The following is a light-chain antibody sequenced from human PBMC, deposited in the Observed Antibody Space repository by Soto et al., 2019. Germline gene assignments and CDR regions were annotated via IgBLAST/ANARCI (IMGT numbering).Light chain of an antibody. V-gene: IGKV1-9*01. CDR3: QQYNNWPLT. CDR2: AAS. Sequence: DIQLTQSPSFLSTSVVDRVIITCRASQGINSYLSWYQQKPGRAPKLLIYAASTLQSGVPSRFSGSGSGTEFTPTISSLQSEDFAVYYCQQYNNWPLTFGGGTKVDIK. CDR1: QGINSY. J-gene: IGKJ4*01.